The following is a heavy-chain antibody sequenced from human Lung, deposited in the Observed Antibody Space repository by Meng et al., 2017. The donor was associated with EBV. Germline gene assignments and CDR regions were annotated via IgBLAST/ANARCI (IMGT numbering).Heavy chain of an antibody. CDR3: AKERHSSGWPNWFDP. J-gene: IGHJ5*02. V-gene: IGHV3-23*04. D-gene: IGHD6-19*01. CDR2: ISGSGGST. CDR1: GFTFSSYA. Sequence: EVQLVESGGGLVQPGXXXXLSCAASGFTFSSYAMSWVRQAPGKGLEWVSGISGSGGSTYYADSVKGRFTISRDNSKNTLYLQMNSLRAEDTAVYYCAKERHSSGWPNWFDPWGQGTLVTVSS.